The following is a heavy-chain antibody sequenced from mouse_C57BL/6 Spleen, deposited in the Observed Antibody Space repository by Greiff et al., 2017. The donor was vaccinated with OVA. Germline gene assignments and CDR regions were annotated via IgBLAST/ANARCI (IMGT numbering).Heavy chain of an antibody. CDR2: IYPTNGGT. CDR1: GYTFTDYN. D-gene: IGHD1-2*01. J-gene: IGHJ3*01. V-gene: IGHV1-22*01. CDR3: ASEGLRPAWFAY. Sequence: EVQLQQSGPELVKPGASVKLSCKASGYTFTDYNMHWVKQSPGKSLEWIGYIYPTNGGTSYNQKFKGKATLTVNKSSSTAYMELRSLTSEESAVYYGASEGLRPAWFAYWGQGTLVTVSA.